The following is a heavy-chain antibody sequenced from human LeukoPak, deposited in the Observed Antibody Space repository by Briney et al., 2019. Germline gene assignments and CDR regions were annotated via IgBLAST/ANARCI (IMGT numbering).Heavy chain of an antibody. CDR3: ARDFRGRPRDASYFDY. J-gene: IGHJ4*02. Sequence: PGGSLRLSCTASGLTLSDHYIDWVRQAPGEGLEWVGRSRNKGNSYTTEYAASVKGRFTISRDDSKNSLFLQMNSLRAEDTAVYYCARDFRGRPRDASYFDYWGQGTLVSVSS. CDR1: GLTLSDHY. V-gene: IGHV3-72*01. CDR2: SRNKGNSYTT. D-gene: IGHD1-26*01.